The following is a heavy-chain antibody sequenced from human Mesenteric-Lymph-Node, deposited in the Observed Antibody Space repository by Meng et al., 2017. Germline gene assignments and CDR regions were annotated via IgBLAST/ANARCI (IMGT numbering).Heavy chain of an antibody. CDR1: GGSFSGYY. CDR3: ARGNTIVPAAMGDY. J-gene: IGHJ4*02. V-gene: IGHV4-34*01. D-gene: IGHD2-2*01. Sequence: QVQLQQWGAGLWKSSETLSLTYAVYGGSFSGYYWSWIRQPPGKGLEWIGEINHSGSTNYNPSLKSRVTISVDTSKNQFSLKLSSVTAADTAVYYCARGNTIVPAAMGDYWGQGTLVTVSS. CDR2: INHSGST.